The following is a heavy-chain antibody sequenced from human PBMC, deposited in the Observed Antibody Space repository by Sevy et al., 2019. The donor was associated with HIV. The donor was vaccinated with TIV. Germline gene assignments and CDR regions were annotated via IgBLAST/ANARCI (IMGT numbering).Heavy chain of an antibody. CDR2: ISESGGTT. D-gene: IGHD6-19*01. CDR1: GFTFSSYA. Sequence: GGSLRLSCAASGFTFSSYAMSWVRQAPWKRLQWVSAISESGGTTYYADSVKGRFTISRDNSKNTLYLQMNSLRAEDTAVYYCAKASIEVAATTGGVFDYWGQGTLVTVSS. CDR3: AKASIEVAATTGGVFDY. V-gene: IGHV3-23*01. J-gene: IGHJ4*02.